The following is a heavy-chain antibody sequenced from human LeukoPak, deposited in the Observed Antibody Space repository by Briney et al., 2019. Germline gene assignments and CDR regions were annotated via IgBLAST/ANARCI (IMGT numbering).Heavy chain of an antibody. D-gene: IGHD2-8*01. V-gene: IGHV1-46*01. Sequence: GASVKVSCKASGYTSTSYYMHWVRQAPGQGLEWRGIINPSGGSTSYAQKFQCRATMTRDTSTSTVYMEPSSLRSEDTAVYYCARDCTNGVCPFDYWGQGTLVTVSS. CDR2: INPSGGST. CDR3: ARDCTNGVCPFDY. J-gene: IGHJ4*02. CDR1: GYTSTSYY.